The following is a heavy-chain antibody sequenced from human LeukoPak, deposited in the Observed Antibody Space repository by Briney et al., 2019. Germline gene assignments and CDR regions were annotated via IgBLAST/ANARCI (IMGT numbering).Heavy chain of an antibody. CDR2: IYYSGST. V-gene: IGHV4-39*07. Sequence: KPSETLSLTCTVSGGSISSSSYYWGWIRQPPGKGLEWIGSIYYSGSTYYNPSLKSRVTISVDTSKNQFSLRLSSVTAADTAVYYCAKMDPTDWFDPWGQGTLVTVSS. CDR1: GGSISSSSYY. CDR3: AKMDPTDWFDP. J-gene: IGHJ5*02. D-gene: IGHD4-11*01.